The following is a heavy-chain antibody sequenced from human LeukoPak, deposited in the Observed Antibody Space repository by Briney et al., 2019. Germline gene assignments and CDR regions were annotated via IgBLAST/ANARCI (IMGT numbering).Heavy chain of an antibody. D-gene: IGHD2-15*01. CDR2: IYPGDSDT. CDR3: ARPNPLLWAFDI. V-gene: IGHV5-51*01. J-gene: IGHJ3*02. CDR1: GYSFTSYW. Sequence: NLGESLKISCKGSGYSFTSYWIGWVRQIPGKGLEWMGIIYPGDSDTRYSPSFQGQVTISADKSISTAYLQWSSLKASDTAMYYCARPNPLLWAFDIWGQGTMVTVSS.